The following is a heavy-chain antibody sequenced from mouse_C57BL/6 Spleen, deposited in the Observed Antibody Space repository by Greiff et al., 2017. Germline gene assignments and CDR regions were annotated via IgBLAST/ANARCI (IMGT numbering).Heavy chain of an antibody. J-gene: IGHJ2*01. CDR2: ISSGGDYI. Sequence: EVKLMESGEGLVKPGGSLKLSCAASGFTFSSYAMSWVRQTPEKRLEWVAYISSGGDYIYYADTVKGRFTISRDNARNTLYLQMSSLKSEDTAMYYCTRVGGYYLFDYWGQGTPLTVSS. CDR3: TRVGGYYLFDY. D-gene: IGHD2-3*01. V-gene: IGHV5-9-1*02. CDR1: GFTFSSYA.